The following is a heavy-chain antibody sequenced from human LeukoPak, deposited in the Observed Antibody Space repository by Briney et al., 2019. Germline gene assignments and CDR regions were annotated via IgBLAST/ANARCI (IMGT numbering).Heavy chain of an antibody. V-gene: IGHV4-39*07. Sequence: SETLSLTCTVSGGSISSSSYYWGWIRQPPGKGLEWIGSIYYSGSTNYNPSLKSRVTISVDTSKNQFSLKLSSVTAADTAVYYCARGRSSMVRGYYYYYMDVWGKGTTVTISS. J-gene: IGHJ6*03. CDR1: GGSISSSSYY. CDR3: ARGRSSMVRGYYYYYMDV. D-gene: IGHD3-10*01. CDR2: IYYSGST.